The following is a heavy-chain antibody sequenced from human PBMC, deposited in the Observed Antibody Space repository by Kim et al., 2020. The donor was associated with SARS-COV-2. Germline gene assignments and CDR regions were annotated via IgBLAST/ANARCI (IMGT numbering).Heavy chain of an antibody. V-gene: IGHV4-59*13. CDR3: ARTAAGYWYFDL. Sequence: SETLSLTCTVSGGSISSYYWSWIRQPPGKGLEWIGYIYYSGSTNYNPSLKSRVTISVDTSKNQFSLKLSSVTAADTAVYYCARTAAGYWYFDLWRRGTLVTVSS. D-gene: IGHD6-13*01. J-gene: IGHJ2*01. CDR2: IYYSGST. CDR1: GGSISSYY.